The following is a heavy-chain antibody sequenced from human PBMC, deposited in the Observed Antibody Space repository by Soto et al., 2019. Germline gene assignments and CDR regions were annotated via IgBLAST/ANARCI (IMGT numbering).Heavy chain of an antibody. J-gene: IGHJ6*02. CDR2: IRSKAYGGTT. D-gene: IGHD5-12*01. Sequence: GRSLRLSCTASGFTFVDYAMSWFLQAPWKGLEWVGFIRSKAYGGTTEYAASVKGRFTISRDDSKSIAYLQMNSLKTEDTAVYYCTRDGYDYSYYYYGMDVWGQGTTVTVS. CDR1: GFTFVDYA. CDR3: TRDGYDYSYYYYGMDV. V-gene: IGHV3-49*03.